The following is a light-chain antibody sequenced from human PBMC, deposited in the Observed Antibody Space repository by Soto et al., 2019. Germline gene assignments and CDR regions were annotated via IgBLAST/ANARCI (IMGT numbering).Light chain of an antibody. CDR1: SSDVGGYNY. V-gene: IGLV2-8*01. CDR3: SSYAGSRYV. J-gene: IGLJ1*01. Sequence: QSVLTQPPSASGSPGQAVTISCTGTSSDVGGYNYVSWYQQHPGKAPKLMIYEVSKLPSGVPDRFSGSKSGNTASRTVSGLQAEDEADYYCSSYAGSRYVFGTGTKVTV. CDR2: EVS.